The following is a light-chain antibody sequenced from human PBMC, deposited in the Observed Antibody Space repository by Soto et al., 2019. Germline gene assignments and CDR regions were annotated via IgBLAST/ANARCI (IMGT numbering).Light chain of an antibody. CDR2: DDN. J-gene: IGLJ2*01. Sequence: QSVLTQPPSVSAAPGQKVTISCSGSSSNIGNNYVSWYQQLPGTAPQLLIYDDNERPSGIPDRFSGSKSGTSATLGITGLQTGDEADYYCGTWDSSLSAVVFGGGTKVTAL. CDR3: GTWDSSLSAVV. CDR1: SSNIGNNY. V-gene: IGLV1-51*01.